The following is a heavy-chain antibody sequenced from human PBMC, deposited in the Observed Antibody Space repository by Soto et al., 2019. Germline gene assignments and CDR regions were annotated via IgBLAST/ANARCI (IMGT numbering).Heavy chain of an antibody. Sequence: QVQLQESGPGLVKPSGTLSLTCAVSSGSISSSNWWSWVRQPPGKGLEWIGEIYHSGSTNYNPSLKSRVTISVDKSKNQFYLTLRSVTAADTAVYYCASLLVVPAAMSTVVGYFDLWGRGTLVTVSS. D-gene: IGHD2-2*01. CDR1: SGSISSSNW. J-gene: IGHJ2*01. CDR3: ASLLVVPAAMSTVVGYFDL. V-gene: IGHV4-4*02. CDR2: IYHSGST.